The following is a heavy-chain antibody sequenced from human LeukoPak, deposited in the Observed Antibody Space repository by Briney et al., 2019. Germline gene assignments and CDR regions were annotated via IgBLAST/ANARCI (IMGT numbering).Heavy chain of an antibody. Sequence: SETLSLTCTVSGGSISSGSYYWGWIRQPPGKGLEWIGSIYYSGSTYYNPSLKSRVTISVDTSKNQFSLKLSSVTAADTAVYYCARGPRGLRYFDWLSPYYFDYWGQGTLVTVSS. CDR1: GGSISSGSYY. V-gene: IGHV4-39*07. D-gene: IGHD3-9*01. CDR3: ARGPRGLRYFDWLSPYYFDY. CDR2: IYYSGST. J-gene: IGHJ4*02.